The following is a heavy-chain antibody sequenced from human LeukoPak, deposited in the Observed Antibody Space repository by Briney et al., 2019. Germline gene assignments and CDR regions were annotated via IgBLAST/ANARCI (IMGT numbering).Heavy chain of an antibody. J-gene: IGHJ4*02. CDR2: ISNNGGYT. V-gene: IGHV3-23*01. Sequence: GVSLRLSCAASGFTFGSSAMSWVRQAPGKGLEWVSAISNNGGYTYYADSVPGRFTISRDNSKSTLCLQMNSLRAEDTAVYYCAKQLGYCSDGSCYFPYWGQGTLVTVSS. D-gene: IGHD2-15*01. CDR3: AKQLGYCSDGSCYFPY. CDR1: GFTFGSSA.